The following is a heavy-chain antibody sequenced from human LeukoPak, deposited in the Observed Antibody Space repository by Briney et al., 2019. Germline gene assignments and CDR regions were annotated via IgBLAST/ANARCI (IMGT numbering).Heavy chain of an antibody. CDR2: ISGSGGST. CDR3: AKDYTYYYHSIMLGREPDY. CDR1: GFTVSSNY. Sequence: PGGSLRLSCAASGFTVSSNYMSWVRQAPGKGLEWVSAISGSGGSTYYADSVKGRFTISRDNSKNTLYLQMNSLRAEDTAVYYCAKDYTYYYHSIMLGREPDYWGQGTLVTVSS. J-gene: IGHJ4*02. V-gene: IGHV3-23*01. D-gene: IGHD3-22*01.